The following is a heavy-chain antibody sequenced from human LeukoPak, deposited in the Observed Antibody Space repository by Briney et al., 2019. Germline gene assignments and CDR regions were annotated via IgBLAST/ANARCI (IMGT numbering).Heavy chain of an antibody. CDR2: INAGNGNT. CDR3: ATRMPQSLTPGAFDI. Sequence: ASVKVSCKASGGTFSSYAISWVRQAPGQRLEWMGWINAGNGNTKYSQKFQGRVTITRDTSASTAYMELSSLRSEDTAVYYCATRMPQSLTPGAFDIWGQGTMVTVSS. J-gene: IGHJ3*02. CDR1: GGTFSSYA. V-gene: IGHV1-3*01. D-gene: IGHD2-15*01.